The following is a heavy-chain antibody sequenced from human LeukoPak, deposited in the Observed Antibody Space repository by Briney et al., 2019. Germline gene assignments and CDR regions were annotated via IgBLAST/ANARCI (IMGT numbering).Heavy chain of an antibody. CDR1: GFTFSRYA. J-gene: IGHJ4*02. Sequence: GGSLRLSCAASGFTFSRYAMHCVRQAPGKGLEYVSAISSNGGSTYYANSVKGRFTISRDNSKNTLYLQMGSLRAEDMAVYYCARRGSYYGDSMDYWGQGTLVTVSS. CDR3: ARRGSYYGDSMDY. D-gene: IGHD1-26*01. CDR2: ISSNGGST. V-gene: IGHV3-64*01.